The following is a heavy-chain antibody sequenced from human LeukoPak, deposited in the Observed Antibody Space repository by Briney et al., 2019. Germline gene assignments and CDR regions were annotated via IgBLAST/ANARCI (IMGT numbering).Heavy chain of an antibody. V-gene: IGHV3-7*01. CDR3: ARDMTEVGFDY. CDR1: GFAFSSYW. CDR2: IKQDGSEK. D-gene: IGHD3-16*01. Sequence: PGGSLRLSCAASGFAFSSYWMSWVRQAPGKGLEWAANIKQDGSEKYYVDSVKGRFTISRDNAKNSLYLQMNSLRAEDTAVYYCARDMTEVGFDYWGQGTLVTVSS. J-gene: IGHJ4*02.